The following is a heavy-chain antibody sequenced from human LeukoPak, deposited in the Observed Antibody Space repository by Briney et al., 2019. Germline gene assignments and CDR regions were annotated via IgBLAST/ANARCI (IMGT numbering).Heavy chain of an antibody. J-gene: IGHJ4*02. CDR1: GFTFSSYA. Sequence: GGSLRLSCAASGFTFSSYAMSWVRQAPGKGLEWVSAISGSGGSTYCADSVKGRFTISRDNSKNTLYLQMNSLRAEDTAVYYCAKYGFFGVVEKGFDYWGQGTLVTVSS. V-gene: IGHV3-23*01. CDR3: AKYGFFGVVEKGFDY. D-gene: IGHD3-3*01. CDR2: ISGSGGST.